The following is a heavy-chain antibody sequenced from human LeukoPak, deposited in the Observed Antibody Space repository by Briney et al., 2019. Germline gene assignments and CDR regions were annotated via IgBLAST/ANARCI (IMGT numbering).Heavy chain of an antibody. Sequence: GGSLRLSCAPSGFTFSDYYMSWIRQAPGKGLEWVSYISSSGSTIYYADSVKGRFTISRDNAKNSLYLQMNSLRAEDTAVYYCARESYYGSGSYGSLGAFDIWGQGTMVTVSS. CDR2: ISSSGSTI. CDR3: ARESYYGSGSYGSLGAFDI. CDR1: GFTFSDYY. J-gene: IGHJ3*02. D-gene: IGHD3-10*01. V-gene: IGHV3-11*01.